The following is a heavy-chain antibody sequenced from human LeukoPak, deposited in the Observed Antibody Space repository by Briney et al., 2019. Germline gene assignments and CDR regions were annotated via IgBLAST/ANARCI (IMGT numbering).Heavy chain of an antibody. CDR3: ATHYYASGNYDNPIFY. CDR1: GFTFSRYG. D-gene: IGHD3-10*01. J-gene: IGHJ4*02. CDR2: IRYDESDK. V-gene: IGHV3-30*02. Sequence: PGGSLRLSCAASGFTFSRYGMHWVRQAPGKGLEWVAFIRYDESDKKYKDSVKGRFAVSKDNSKNTLSLQMHSLRVEDTAVYYCATHYYASGNYDNPIFYWGQGARVTVSS.